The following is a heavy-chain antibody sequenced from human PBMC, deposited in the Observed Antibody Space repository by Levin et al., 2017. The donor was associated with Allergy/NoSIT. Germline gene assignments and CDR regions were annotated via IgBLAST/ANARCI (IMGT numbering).Heavy chain of an antibody. CDR3: TTDVRCSGGSCYASGIDY. V-gene: IGHV3-15*01. Sequence: GGSLRLSCSASGFAFSNTWMSWVRQAPGKGLEWVGRIQSKAEDGATDYAAPVKGRFTISRDDSKSTLYLHLNSLNTEDTAVYYYTTDVRCSGGSCYASGIDYWGQGTLVTVSS. J-gene: IGHJ4*02. CDR2: IQSKAEDGAT. CDR1: GFAFSNTW. D-gene: IGHD2-15*01.